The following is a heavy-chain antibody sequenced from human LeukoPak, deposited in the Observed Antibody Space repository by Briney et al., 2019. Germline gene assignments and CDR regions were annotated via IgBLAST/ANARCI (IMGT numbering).Heavy chain of an antibody. D-gene: IGHD6-13*01. CDR2: ISGYDGNT. J-gene: IGHJ4*02. Sequence: ASVKVSCKASGYTFINYGVCWVRQAPGQGLEWMGWISGYDGNTNYAQRFQGRVTMTTDTSTSTAYLELRSLTSDGTAVYYCARDGVAAAAFLDHWGQGTLVTVSS. CDR3: ARDGVAAAAFLDH. CDR1: GYTFINYG. V-gene: IGHV1-18*01.